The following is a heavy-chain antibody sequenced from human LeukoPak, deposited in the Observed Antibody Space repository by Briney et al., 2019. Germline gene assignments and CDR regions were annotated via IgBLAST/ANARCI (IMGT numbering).Heavy chain of an antibody. Sequence: SETLSLTCAVYGGSFSGHYWSWIRRPPGKGLEWIGEINHSGSTNYNPSLKSRVTISVDTSKNQFSLKLSSVTAADTAVYYCARGRVYYDSSGYKPYNWFDPWGQGTLVTVSS. V-gene: IGHV4-34*01. CDR3: ARGRVYYDSSGYKPYNWFDP. CDR2: INHSGST. D-gene: IGHD3-22*01. CDR1: GGSFSGHY. J-gene: IGHJ5*02.